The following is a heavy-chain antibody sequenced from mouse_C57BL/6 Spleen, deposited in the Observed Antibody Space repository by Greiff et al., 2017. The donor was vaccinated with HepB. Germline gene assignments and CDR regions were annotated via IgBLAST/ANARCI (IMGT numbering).Heavy chain of an antibody. D-gene: IGHD3-2*02. CDR2: ISDGGSYT. V-gene: IGHV5-4*01. Sequence: EVQVVESGGGLVKPGGSLKLSCAASGFTFSSYAMSWVRQTPEKRLEWVATISDGGSYTYYPDNVKGRFTISRDNAKNNLYLQMSHLKSEDTAMYYCARDGSGPSHFDYWGQGTTLTVSS. CDR3: ARDGSGPSHFDY. J-gene: IGHJ2*01. CDR1: GFTFSSYA.